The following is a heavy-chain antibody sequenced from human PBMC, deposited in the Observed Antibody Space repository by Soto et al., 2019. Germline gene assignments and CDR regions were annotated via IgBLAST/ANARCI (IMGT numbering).Heavy chain of an antibody. D-gene: IGHD3-9*01. J-gene: IGHJ4*02. Sequence: GASVKVSCKASGYTFTSYDINWVRQATGQGLEWMGWMNPNSGNTGYAQKFQGRVTMTRNTSISTAYMELSSLRSEDTAVYYCARGLTGSQMWDPRILWGQGTLVTVSS. V-gene: IGHV1-8*01. CDR3: ARGLTGSQMWDPRIL. CDR2: MNPNSGNT. CDR1: GYTFTSYD.